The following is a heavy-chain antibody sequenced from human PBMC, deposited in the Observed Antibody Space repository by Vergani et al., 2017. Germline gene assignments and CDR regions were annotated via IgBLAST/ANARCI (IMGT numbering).Heavy chain of an antibody. D-gene: IGHD6-13*01. Sequence: QVQLDESGGGVVQPGTSLSLSCAASGFTFSDYGMHWVRQAPGKGLEWVAGISNDGSNYYYADSVGGRFTISRDNSKNTLYLQMNSLGAEDTAVYSCATGRAPTGAEFDYWGQGTLVTVSS. J-gene: IGHJ4*02. CDR3: ATGRAPTGAEFDY. CDR1: GFTFSDYG. CDR2: ISNDGSNY. V-gene: IGHV3-30*03.